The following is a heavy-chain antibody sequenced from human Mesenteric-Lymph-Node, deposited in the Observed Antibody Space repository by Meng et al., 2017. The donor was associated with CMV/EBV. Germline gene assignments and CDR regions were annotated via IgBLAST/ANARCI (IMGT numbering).Heavy chain of an antibody. J-gene: IGHJ4*02. CDR1: GYTFNVFF. CDR3: ARDGVVCGSTRCRGLAF. CDR2: MNPNGGTT. V-gene: IGHV1-2*02. Sequence: ASAQVFCKASGYTFNVFFIHWMRQAPGQGPEWMGWMNPNGGTTYYAQKFQGRVTMTRDSSISTDYMEVTKLTSDDTAVYYCARDGVVCGSTRCRGLAFWGQGTPVTVSS. D-gene: IGHD2-2*01.